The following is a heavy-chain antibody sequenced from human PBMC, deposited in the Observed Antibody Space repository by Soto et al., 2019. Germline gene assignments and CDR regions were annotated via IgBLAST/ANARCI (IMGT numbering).Heavy chain of an antibody. D-gene: IGHD6-13*01. J-gene: IGHJ4*02. CDR3: ARQDFGSSYNYFDY. V-gene: IGHV4-39*01. Sequence: QLQPQESGPGLVKPSETLSLTCTVSGGSISSSSYYWGWIRQPPGKGLEWIGSIYYSGSTYYNPSLKSRVTISVDTSKNQFSLKLSSVTAADTAVYYCARQDFGSSYNYFDYWGQGTLVTVSS. CDR2: IYYSGST. CDR1: GGSISSSSYY.